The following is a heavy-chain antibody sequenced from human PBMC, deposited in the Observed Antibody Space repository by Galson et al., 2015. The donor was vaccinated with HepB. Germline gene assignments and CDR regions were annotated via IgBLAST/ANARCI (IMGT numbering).Heavy chain of an antibody. CDR2: INPGDGNT. CDR1: GYTFTRYV. D-gene: IGHD3-10*01. J-gene: IGHJ4*02. CDR3: ALGDGTASFGC. Sequence: QSGAEVKKPGASVKVSCKASGYTFTRYVMHWVRQAPGQRLEWMGWINPGDGNTKYSQNFQDRVTSTRDTSASTVYMEVTSLRSEDTAVYYCALGDGTASFGCWGQGTLVTVSS. V-gene: IGHV1-3*01.